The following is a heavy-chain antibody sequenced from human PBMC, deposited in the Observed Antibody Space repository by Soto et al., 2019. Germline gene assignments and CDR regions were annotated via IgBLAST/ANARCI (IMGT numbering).Heavy chain of an antibody. Sequence: GGSLRLSCAASGFTFSSYAMSWVRQAPGKGLEWVSAISGSGGSTYYADSVKGRFTISRDNSKNTLYLQMNSLRAEDTAVYYCAKDPYYYDSRGYRFNWSQGSLVIGSS. V-gene: IGHV3-23*01. J-gene: IGHJ4*02. CDR2: ISGSGGST. CDR3: AKDPYYYDSRGYRFN. D-gene: IGHD3-22*01. CDR1: GFTFSSYA.